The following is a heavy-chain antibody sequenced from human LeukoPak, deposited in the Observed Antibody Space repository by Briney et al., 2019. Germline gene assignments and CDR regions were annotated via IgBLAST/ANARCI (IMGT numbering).Heavy chain of an antibody. Sequence: GASVKVSCKASGYTFTSYYMHWVRQAPGQGLEWMGIINASGGNTSYAQKFQGRVTMTRDTSTSTVYMELSSLRSEDTAVYYCARDPPGCSGGSCYPSYYFDYWGQGTLVTVSS. CDR2: INASGGNT. V-gene: IGHV1-46*01. CDR1: GYTFTSYY. CDR3: ARDPPGCSGGSCYPSYYFDY. D-gene: IGHD2-15*01. J-gene: IGHJ4*02.